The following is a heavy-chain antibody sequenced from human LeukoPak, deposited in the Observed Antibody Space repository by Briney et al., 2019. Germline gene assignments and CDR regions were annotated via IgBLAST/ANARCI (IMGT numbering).Heavy chain of an antibody. CDR3: ARAQYYSDSTGYYYLHY. CDR1: GFTISSNY. Sequence: GGSLRLSCVASGFTISSNYMSWVRQAPGKWLEWVSVIYSGGSRFYADSVKGRFSISRDNSKNTLYLQMSSLRAEDTAVYYCARAQYYSDSTGYYYLHYWGQGTLVTVSS. V-gene: IGHV3-53*01. D-gene: IGHD3-22*01. CDR2: IYSGGSR. J-gene: IGHJ4*02.